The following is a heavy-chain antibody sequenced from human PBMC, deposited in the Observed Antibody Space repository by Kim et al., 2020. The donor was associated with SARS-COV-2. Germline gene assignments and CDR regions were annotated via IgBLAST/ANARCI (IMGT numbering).Heavy chain of an antibody. CDR1: GFTFSTYA. CDR2: ISSDGSKT. V-gene: IGHV3-30-3*01. Sequence: GGSLRLSCAASGFTFSTYAMHWVRQPPGKGLEWVAFISSDGSKTYYEDSVKGRFTISRDNSKNMVYLQMNSLRDEDTTVYYCAREWGSWGQGTQGSV. J-gene: IGHJ5*02. D-gene: IGHD3-16*01. CDR3: AREWGS.